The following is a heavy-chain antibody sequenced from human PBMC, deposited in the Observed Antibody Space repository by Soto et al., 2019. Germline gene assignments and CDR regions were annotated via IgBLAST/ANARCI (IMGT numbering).Heavy chain of an antibody. D-gene: IGHD6-13*01. V-gene: IGHV4-34*01. CDR1: GGSFSGYY. Sequence: SETLSLTCAVYGGSFSGYYWTWIRQPPGKGLEWIGEINDSGGTDYNPSLKSRVTISLDTSKNQLSLKLSSVTAADTAVYYCARGRKGSSGSCYVDWDQGNLITVSS. CDR2: INDSGGT. CDR3: ARGRKGSSGSCYVD. J-gene: IGHJ4*02.